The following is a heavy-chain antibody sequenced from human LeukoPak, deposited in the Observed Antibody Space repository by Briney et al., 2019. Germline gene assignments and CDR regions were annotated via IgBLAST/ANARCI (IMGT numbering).Heavy chain of an antibody. CDR2: FDPEDGET. D-gene: IGHD3-22*01. CDR1: GYTLTELS. Sequence: ASVKVSCKVSGYTLTELSMHWVRQAPGKGLEWMGGFDPEDGETIYAQKFQGRVTMTVDTSTDTAYMELSSLRSEDTAVYYCATSIPGWLLHYYWGQGTLVTVSS. J-gene: IGHJ4*02. V-gene: IGHV1-24*01. CDR3: ATSIPGWLLHYY.